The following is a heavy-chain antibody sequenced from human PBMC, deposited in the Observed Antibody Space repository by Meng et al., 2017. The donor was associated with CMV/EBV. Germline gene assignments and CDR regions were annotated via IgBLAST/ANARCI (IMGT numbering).Heavy chain of an antibody. CDR1: GFTFSGLTFSGSW. CDR3: ARDPLCGALDY. V-gene: IGHV3-7*01. J-gene: IGHJ4*02. D-gene: IGHD2-2*01. Sequence: GGSLRLSCAASGFTFSGLTFSGSWMSWVRQTPGKGLEWVADISGDGGHVLYVDSLKGRFTISRGNAQNSVYLQMNSLRAEDSAVYYCARDPLCGALDYWGQGTLVTVSS. CDR2: ISGDGGHV.